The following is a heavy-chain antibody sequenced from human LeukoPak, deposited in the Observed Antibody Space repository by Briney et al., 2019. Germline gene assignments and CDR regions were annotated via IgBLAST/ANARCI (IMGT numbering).Heavy chain of an antibody. CDR1: GYLFTSYW. Sequence: GAALQISCNGSGYLFTSYWIGWVRQMPAKDLEWMGIIYPGDSDTRYSPSFQGQVTTSADKSISTAYLQWSSLKASDTAMYYCARTRPYDRVDYWGQGTPVTVSS. D-gene: IGHD1-1*01. V-gene: IGHV5-51*01. J-gene: IGHJ4*02. CDR3: ARTRPYDRVDY. CDR2: IYPGDSDT.